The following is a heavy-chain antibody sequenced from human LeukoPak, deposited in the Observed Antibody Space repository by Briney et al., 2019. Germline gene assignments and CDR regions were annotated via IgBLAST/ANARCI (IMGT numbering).Heavy chain of an antibody. CDR2: IYYSGST. Sequence: SETLSLTCTVSGGSISSSSYYWGWIRQPPGKGLEWIGSIYYSGSTYYNPSLKSRVTISVDTSKDQFSLKLSSVTAADTAVYYCARQGSSWYGVSWFDRWGQGTLVTVSS. J-gene: IGHJ5*02. V-gene: IGHV4-39*01. CDR1: GGSISSSSYY. D-gene: IGHD6-13*01. CDR3: ARQGSSWYGVSWFDR.